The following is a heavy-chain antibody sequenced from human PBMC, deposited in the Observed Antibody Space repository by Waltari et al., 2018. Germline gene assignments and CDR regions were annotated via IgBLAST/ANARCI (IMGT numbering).Heavy chain of an antibody. CDR2: ISYDGSNK. D-gene: IGHD5-18*01. J-gene: IGHJ4*02. CDR3: ARQWGGGYSYGHRYYFDY. CDR1: TFSSYA. Sequence: TFSSYAMHWVRQAPGKGLEWVAVISYDGSNKYYADSVKGRFTISRDNSKNQFSLKLRSVTAADTAVYYCARQWGGGYSYGHRYYFDYWGQGTLVTVSS. V-gene: IGHV3-30-3*01.